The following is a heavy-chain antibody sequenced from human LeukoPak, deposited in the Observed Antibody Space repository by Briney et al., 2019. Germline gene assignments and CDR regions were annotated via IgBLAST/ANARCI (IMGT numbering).Heavy chain of an antibody. CDR1: GFTFSDYY. CDR3: ARNPGGSPHYSHFDY. D-gene: IGHD2-15*01. V-gene: IGHV3-11*01. J-gene: IGHJ4*02. CDR2: ISSSGSTI. Sequence: GGSLRLSCAASGFTFSDYYMSWIRQAPGKGLEWVSYISSSGSTIYYADSVKGRFTISRDNAKNSLYLQMNSLRAEDTAAYYCARNPGGSPHYSHFDYWGQGTLVTVSS.